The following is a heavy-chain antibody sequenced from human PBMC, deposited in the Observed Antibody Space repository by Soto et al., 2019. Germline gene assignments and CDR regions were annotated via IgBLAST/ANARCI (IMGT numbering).Heavy chain of an antibody. D-gene: IGHD1-1*01. V-gene: IGHV1-69*13. Sequence: SVKVSCKASGGTFSSYAISWVRQAPGQGLEWMGGIIPIFGTANYAQKFQGRVTITADESTSTAYMELSSLRSEDTAVYYCARGDFSRNCLDYWGQGTLVTVSS. J-gene: IGHJ4*02. CDR3: ARGDFSRNCLDY. CDR1: GGTFSSYA. CDR2: IIPIFGTA.